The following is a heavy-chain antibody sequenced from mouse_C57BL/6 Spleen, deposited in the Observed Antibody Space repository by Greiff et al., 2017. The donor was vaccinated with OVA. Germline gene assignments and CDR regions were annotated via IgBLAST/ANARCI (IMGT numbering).Heavy chain of an antibody. CDR1: GYTFTTYP. CDR3: ARRGFTTVVATRAWFAY. CDR2: FHPYNDDT. D-gene: IGHD1-1*01. V-gene: IGHV1-47*01. Sequence: VQLQESGAELVKPGASVKMSCKASGYTFTTYPIEWMKQNHGKSLEWIGNFHPYNDDTKYNEKFKGKATLTVEKSSSTVYLELSRLTSDDSAVYYCARRGFTTVVATRAWFAYWGQGTLVTVSA. J-gene: IGHJ3*01.